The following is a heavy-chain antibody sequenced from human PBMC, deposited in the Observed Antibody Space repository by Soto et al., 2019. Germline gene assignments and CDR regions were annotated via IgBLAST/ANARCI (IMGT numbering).Heavy chain of an antibody. CDR2: IHYSGST. J-gene: IGHJ4*02. CDR3: ARHGLGLDY. V-gene: IGHV4-59*08. Sequence: TSETLSLTCTVSGGSISSYYWIWIRQPPGKGLDYIGYIHYSGSTNYNPSLKSRVTISLDTSKNQFSLKLSSVTAADTAVYYCARHGLGLDYWGQGTLVTVSS. D-gene: IGHD1-26*01. CDR1: GGSISSYY.